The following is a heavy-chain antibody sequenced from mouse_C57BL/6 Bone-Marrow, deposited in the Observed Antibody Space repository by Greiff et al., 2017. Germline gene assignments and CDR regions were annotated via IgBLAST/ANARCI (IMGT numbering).Heavy chain of an antibody. CDR3: VRDSSDY. D-gene: IGHD3-2*01. J-gene: IGHJ2*01. Sequence: VKDRFTISRDDSESMLYLQMNNLKTEDTAMYYCVRDSSDYWGQGTTLTVSS. V-gene: IGHV10-1*01.